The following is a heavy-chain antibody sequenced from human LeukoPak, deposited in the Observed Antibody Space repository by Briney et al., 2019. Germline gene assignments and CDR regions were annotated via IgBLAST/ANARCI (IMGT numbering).Heavy chain of an antibody. J-gene: IGHJ4*02. V-gene: IGHV1-2*02. CDR1: GYTFTGYY. Sequence: ASVKVSCKASGYTFTGYYMHWVRQPPGQGLEWMGLINPNSGGTNYAQKFQGRVTMTRDTSINTAYMELRSDDTAVYYCARGAHSGNYFLIDYWGQGTLVTVSS. CDR3: ARGAHSGNYFLIDY. CDR2: INPNSGGT. D-gene: IGHD1-26*01.